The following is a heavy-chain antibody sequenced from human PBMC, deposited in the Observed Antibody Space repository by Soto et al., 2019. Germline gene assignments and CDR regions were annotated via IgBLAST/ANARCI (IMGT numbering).Heavy chain of an antibody. Sequence: GESLKISCTGFGYTFTTFWISWVRQMPGKGLEWMGIIYPGDSDTRYSPSFQGQVTISADKSISTAYLQWSSLKASDTAMYYCASVYSRGAFDIWGQGTMVTVSS. D-gene: IGHD2-21*01. CDR3: ASVYSRGAFDI. V-gene: IGHV5-51*01. CDR1: GYTFTTFW. J-gene: IGHJ3*02. CDR2: IYPGDSDT.